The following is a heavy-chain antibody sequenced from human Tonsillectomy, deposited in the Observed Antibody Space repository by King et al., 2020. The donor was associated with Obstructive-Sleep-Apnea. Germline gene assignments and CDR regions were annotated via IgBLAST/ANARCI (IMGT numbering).Heavy chain of an antibody. V-gene: IGHV1-46*01. CDR1: GYTFTSYY. J-gene: IGHJ3*02. CDR3: AREVIAVAGTGAFDI. D-gene: IGHD6-19*01. Sequence: QVQLVESGAEVKKPGGSVKVSCKASGYTFTSYYMHWVRQAPGQGLEWMGIIKHSGGSKSYAKKFHGRFTMTRDKSTSTVYMELSSLRSEDTAVYYCAREVIAVAGTGAFDIWGQGTMVTVSS. CDR2: IKHSGGSK.